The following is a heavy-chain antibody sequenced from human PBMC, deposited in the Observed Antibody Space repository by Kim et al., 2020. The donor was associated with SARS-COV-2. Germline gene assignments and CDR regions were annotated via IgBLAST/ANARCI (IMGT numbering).Heavy chain of an antibody. D-gene: IGHD2-21*02. Sequence: GGSLRLSCAASGFTFSSSAMSWVRQAPGKGLDWVSMIGEGEGSFFTSSADSVKGRFIISRDNSKNTLYLQMNNLRSEDTAVYYCAKGGGGDHGYWGQGTLVTVSS. CDR1: GFTFSSSA. CDR2: IGEGEGSFFT. CDR3: AKGGGGDHGY. V-gene: IGHV3-23*01. J-gene: IGHJ4*02.